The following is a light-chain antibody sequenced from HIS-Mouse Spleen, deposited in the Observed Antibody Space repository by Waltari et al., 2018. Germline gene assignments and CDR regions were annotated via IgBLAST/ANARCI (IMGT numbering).Light chain of an antibody. CDR3: SSYTSSSFNVV. Sequence: QSALTQPASVSGSPGQSITISCTGTSSDVGGSNFASWYQQHHGKAPKIMIYDVSNRPSGVSNRFSGSKSGNTASLTISGLQAEDEADYYCSSYTSSSFNVVFGGGTKLTVL. J-gene: IGLJ2*01. V-gene: IGLV2-14*03. CDR2: DVS. CDR1: SSDVGGSNF.